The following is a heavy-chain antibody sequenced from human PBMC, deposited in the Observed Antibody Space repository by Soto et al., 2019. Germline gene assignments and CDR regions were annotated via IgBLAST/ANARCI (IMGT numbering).Heavy chain of an antibody. V-gene: IGHV4-34*01. CDR2: INHSGST. CDR3: ARVAGNYYYGMDV. CDR1: GGSFRGYY. D-gene: IGHD3-10*01. J-gene: IGHJ6*02. Sequence: PSETLSLTCAVYGGSFRGYYWSWIRQPPGKGLEWIGEINHSGSTNYNPSLQSRVTISVDTSKNQFSLKLSSVTAADTAVYYCARVAGNYYYGMDVWGQGTTVTVSS.